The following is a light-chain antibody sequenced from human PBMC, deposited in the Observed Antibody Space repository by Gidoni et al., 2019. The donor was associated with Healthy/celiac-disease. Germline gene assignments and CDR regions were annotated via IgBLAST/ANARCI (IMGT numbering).Light chain of an antibody. CDR2: DAS. Sequence: EIVLTQSPATPSLSPGERATLSCRASQSVSSYLAWYQQKPGQAPRLLIYDASNRATGIPARFSGSGSGTDFTLTISSLEPEDFAVYYCQQRSNSPFTFGPGTKVDIK. J-gene: IGKJ3*01. V-gene: IGKV3-11*01. CDR1: QSVSSY. CDR3: QQRSNSPFT.